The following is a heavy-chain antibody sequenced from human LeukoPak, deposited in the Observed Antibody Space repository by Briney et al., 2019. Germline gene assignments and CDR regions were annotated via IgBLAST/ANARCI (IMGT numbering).Heavy chain of an antibody. Sequence: GSLRLSCAASGFTFSSYSMNWIRQPPGKGLEWIGSIYYSGSTYYNPSLKSRVTISVDTSKNQFSLKLSSVTAADTAVYYCARDDLGGYCSGGSCYSAAKDYYYGMDVWGQGTTVTVSS. CDR3: ARDDLGGYCSGGSCYSAAKDYYYGMDV. CDR2: IYYSGST. J-gene: IGHJ6*02. CDR1: GFTFSSYS. D-gene: IGHD2-15*01. V-gene: IGHV4-39*07.